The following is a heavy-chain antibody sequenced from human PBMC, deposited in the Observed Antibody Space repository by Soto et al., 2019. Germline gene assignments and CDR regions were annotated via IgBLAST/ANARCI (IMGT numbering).Heavy chain of an antibody. CDR3: ARWAPNIVATINAFDN. CDR2: IYDSGST. V-gene: IGHV4-61*01. J-gene: IGHJ3*02. Sequence: QVQLQESGPGQVKPSETLSLTCTVSGGSVSSGYFYWSWIRQPPGKGLEWIGYIYDSGSTNYNPSLKSRVTISVDTSKNQFSRKLTSVTAADTAVYYCARWAPNIVATINAFDNWGQGTMVTVSS. D-gene: IGHD5-12*01. CDR1: GGSVSSGYFY.